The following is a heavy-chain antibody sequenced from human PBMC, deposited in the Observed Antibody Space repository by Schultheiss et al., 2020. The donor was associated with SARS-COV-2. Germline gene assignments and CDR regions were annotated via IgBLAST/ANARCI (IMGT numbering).Heavy chain of an antibody. V-gene: IGHV3-33*01. Sequence: GESLKISCAASGFTFSSYGMHWVRQAPGKGLEWVAVIWYDGSNKYYADSVKGRFTISRDNSKNTLYLQMNSLRAEDTAVYYCARGGRRGYDILTGYYIHTYFDYWGQGTLVTVSS. CDR1: GFTFSSYG. CDR3: ARGGRRGYDILTGYYIHTYFDY. J-gene: IGHJ4*02. D-gene: IGHD3-9*01. CDR2: IWYDGSNK.